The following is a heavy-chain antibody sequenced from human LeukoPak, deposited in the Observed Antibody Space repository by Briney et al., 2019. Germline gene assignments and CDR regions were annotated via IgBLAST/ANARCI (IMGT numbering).Heavy chain of an antibody. CDR3: ARVGKVTRHNYYYYMDV. CDR1: GGSISSYY. D-gene: IGHD3-3*01. CDR2: IYYSGST. J-gene: IGHJ6*03. V-gene: IGHV4-59*12. Sequence: PSETLSLTCTVSGGSISSYYWSWIRQPPRKGLEWIGYIYYSGSTNYNPSLKSRVTMSVDTSKNQFSLKLSSVTAADTAVYYCARVGKVTRHNYYYYMDVWGKGTTVTVSS.